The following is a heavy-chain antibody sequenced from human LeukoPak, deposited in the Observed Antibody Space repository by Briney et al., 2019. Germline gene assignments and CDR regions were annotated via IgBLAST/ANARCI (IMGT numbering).Heavy chain of an antibody. CDR1: GGSISGYY. J-gene: IGHJ4*02. CDR2: IYYSGST. Sequence: SETLSLTCTVSGGSISGYYWSWIRQPPGKGLEWIGYIYYSGSTNYNPSLKSRVTISVDTSKNQFSPKLSSVTAADTAVYYCARVTGEEGFDYWGQGTLVTVSS. V-gene: IGHV4-59*01. CDR3: ARVTGEEGFDY. D-gene: IGHD2-21*01.